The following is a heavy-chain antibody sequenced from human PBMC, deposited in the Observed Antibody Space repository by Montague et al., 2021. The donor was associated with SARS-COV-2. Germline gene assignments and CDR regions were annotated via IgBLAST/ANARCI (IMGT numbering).Heavy chain of an antibody. CDR3: ARAPRGYYDSSGYYNPPYYFDY. V-gene: IGHV3-13*01. D-gene: IGHD3-22*01. CDR1: GFTFSSYD. J-gene: IGHJ4*02. Sequence: SLRLSCAASGFTFSSYDMHWVRQATGKGLEWVSAIGTAGDTYYPGSVKGRFTISRENAKNSLYLQMNSLRDGDTAVYYCARAPRGYYDSSGYYNPPYYFDYWGQGTLVTVSS. CDR2: IGTAGDT.